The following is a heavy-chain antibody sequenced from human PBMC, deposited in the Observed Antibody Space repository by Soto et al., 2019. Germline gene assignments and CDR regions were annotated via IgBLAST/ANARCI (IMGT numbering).Heavy chain of an antibody. CDR3: ARDLRDLDAFDI. V-gene: IGHV1-18*01. D-gene: IGHD3-10*01. J-gene: IGHJ3*02. Sequence: ASVKVSCKASGGTFSSYAISWVRQAPGQGLEWMGGISAYNGTANYAQKLQGRVTMTTDASTSTAYMELRSLRSDDTAVYYCARDLRDLDAFDIWGQGTMVTVSS. CDR2: ISAYNGTA. CDR1: GGTFSSYA.